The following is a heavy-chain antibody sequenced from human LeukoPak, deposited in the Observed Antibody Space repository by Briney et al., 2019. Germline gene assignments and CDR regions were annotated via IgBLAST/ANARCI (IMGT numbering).Heavy chain of an antibody. D-gene: IGHD2-15*01. J-gene: IGHJ4*02. CDR2: IYVGGST. V-gene: IGHV4-30-4*08. CDR3: TRNASPDY. Sequence: SQTLFLTCTVPGVSVGCGDYFWSWIRQPPGKGLEWIGNIYVGGSTDSSPSLESQVTVSNDTSKNQFSLKLRSVTAAHTAVYYCTRNASPDYWGQRLLVTVSS. CDR1: GVSVGCGDYF.